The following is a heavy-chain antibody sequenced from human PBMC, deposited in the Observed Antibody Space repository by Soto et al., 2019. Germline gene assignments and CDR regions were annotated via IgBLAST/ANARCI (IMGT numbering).Heavy chain of an antibody. D-gene: IGHD5-18*01. V-gene: IGHV3-30*18. Sequence: QVHLVESGGGVVQPGRSLRLSCAASGFTFSTYGIHWVRQAPGEGLEWVAIISYDGSDKWYVDSVKGGFTVSRNNSKNTLYLQMNSLRPEDTAIYSCEKDINSARDGYHYGADYWGQGTLVTVSS. J-gene: IGHJ4*02. CDR2: ISYDGSDK. CDR1: GFTFSTYG. CDR3: EKDINSARDGYHYGADY.